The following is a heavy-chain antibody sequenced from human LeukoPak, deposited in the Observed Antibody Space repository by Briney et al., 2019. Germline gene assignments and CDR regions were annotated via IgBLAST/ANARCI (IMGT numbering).Heavy chain of an antibody. CDR3: ARGEEGPDMVATDWCFDL. CDR2: IIPIFGTA. J-gene: IGHJ2*01. CDR1: GGTFSSYA. V-gene: IGHV1-69*13. Sequence: ASVKVSCKASGGTFSSYAISWVRQAPGQGLEWMGGIIPIFGTANYAQKFQGRVTITADESTSTAYMELSSLRSEDTAVYYCARGEEGPDMVATDWCFDLWGRGTLVTVSS. D-gene: IGHD5-12*01.